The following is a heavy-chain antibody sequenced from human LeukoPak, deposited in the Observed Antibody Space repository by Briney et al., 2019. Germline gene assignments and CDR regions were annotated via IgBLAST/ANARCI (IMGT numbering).Heavy chain of an antibody. D-gene: IGHD3-22*01. V-gene: IGHV3-20*04. Sequence: GGSLRLSCAASGFTFDDYGMSWVRQAPGKGLERVSGINRNGGSTGYADSVKGRFTISRDNAKNSLYLQMNSLRAEDTALYSCESDWGYFYDSSGYYRGPPFDYWGQGTLVTVSP. J-gene: IGHJ4*02. CDR3: ESDWGYFYDSSGYYRGPPFDY. CDR2: INRNGGST. CDR1: GFTFDDYG.